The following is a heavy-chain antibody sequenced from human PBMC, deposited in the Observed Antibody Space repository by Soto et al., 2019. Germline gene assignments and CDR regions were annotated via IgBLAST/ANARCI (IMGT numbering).Heavy chain of an antibody. CDR1: GYTFTGYY. D-gene: IGHD3-10*01. V-gene: IGHV1-2*04. J-gene: IGHJ3*02. CDR3: EIGHYYCSGFDAFDI. CDR2: FNPNLGRT. Sequence: QVQLVQSGAEVKKPGASVQVACKASGYTFTGYYMPWVRQAPGKGLEGMVWFNPNLGRTNYEEKFQGWVTMTRDASISTAYMELSRLRSDDTAVYYCEIGHYYCSGFDAFDIWGQGTMVTVSS.